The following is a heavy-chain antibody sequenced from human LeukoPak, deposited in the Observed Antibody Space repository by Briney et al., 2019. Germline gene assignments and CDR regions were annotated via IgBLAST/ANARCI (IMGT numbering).Heavy chain of an antibody. V-gene: IGHV3-53*01. J-gene: IGHJ4*02. D-gene: IGHD3-22*01. Sequence: GGSLRLSCAASGFTVSSNYMSWVRQAPGKGLEWVSVIYSGGSTYYADSVKGRFTISRDNSKNTLYLQVNSLRAEDTAVYYCARGSKPPSYYYDSSGTYFDYWGQGTLVTVSS. CDR2: IYSGGST. CDR3: ARGSKPPSYYYDSSGTYFDY. CDR1: GFTVSSNY.